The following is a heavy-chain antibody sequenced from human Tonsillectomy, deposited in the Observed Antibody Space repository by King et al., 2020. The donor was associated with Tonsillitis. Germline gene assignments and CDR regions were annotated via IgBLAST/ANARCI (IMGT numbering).Heavy chain of an antibody. CDR3: ASDHSYSPFCYDY. CDR1: GFTLSDYY. V-gene: IGHV3-11*01. Sequence: VQLVESGEGLVKPGGSLRLSCAASGFTLSDYYMSWIRQAPGKGLEWVSYISSSGTTIYYADSVKGRFTISRDNAKNSLNLQMNSLRAEDTAVYYCASDHSYSPFCYDYWGQGTLVTVSS. CDR2: ISSSGTTI. J-gene: IGHJ4*02. D-gene: IGHD1-26*01.